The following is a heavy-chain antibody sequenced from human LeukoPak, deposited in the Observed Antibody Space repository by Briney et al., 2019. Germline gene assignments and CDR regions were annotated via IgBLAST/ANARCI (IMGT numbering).Heavy chain of an antibody. CDR3: ARQTGSGLFILP. CDR1: GVSISSSNSY. J-gene: IGHJ4*02. D-gene: IGHD3/OR15-3a*01. CDR2: IYYSGNT. V-gene: IGHV4-39*01. Sequence: SETLSLTCSVSGVSISSSNSYWGWIRQPPGKGLEWIGSIYYSGNTYYNASLKSQVSISIYTSKNQFSLKLTSVTAADTAVYYCARQTGSGLFILPGGQGTLVTVSS.